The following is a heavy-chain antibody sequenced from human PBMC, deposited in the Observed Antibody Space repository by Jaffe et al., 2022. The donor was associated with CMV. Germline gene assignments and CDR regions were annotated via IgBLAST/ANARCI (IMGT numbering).Heavy chain of an antibody. V-gene: IGHV3-23*01. Sequence: EVQLLESGGGLVQPGGSLRLSCAASGFTFSSYAMSWVRQAPGKGLEWVSAISGSGGSTYYADSVKGRFTISRDNSKNTLYLQMNSLRAEDTAVYYCANDPILTYYDSSGYRSWVDYWGQGTLVTVSS. CDR3: ANDPILTYYDSSGYRSWVDY. D-gene: IGHD3-22*01. CDR1: GFTFSSYA. CDR2: ISGSGGST. J-gene: IGHJ4*02.